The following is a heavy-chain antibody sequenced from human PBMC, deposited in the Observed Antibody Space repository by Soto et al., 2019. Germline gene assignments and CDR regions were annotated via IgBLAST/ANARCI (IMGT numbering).Heavy chain of an antibody. Sequence: GASVKVSCKASGGTFSSYAISWVRQAPGQGLEWMGGIIPIFGTANYAQKFQGRVTITADESTSTAYMELSSLRSEDTAVYYCARDQGDSSSWLKAFDIWGQGTMVTVSS. CDR1: GGTFSSYA. V-gene: IGHV1-69*13. CDR2: IIPIFGTA. CDR3: ARDQGDSSSWLKAFDI. D-gene: IGHD6-13*01. J-gene: IGHJ3*02.